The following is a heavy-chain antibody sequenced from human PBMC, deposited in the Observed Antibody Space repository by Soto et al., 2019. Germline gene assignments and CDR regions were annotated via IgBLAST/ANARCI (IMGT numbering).Heavy chain of an antibody. V-gene: IGHV4-59*08. D-gene: IGHD2-15*01. J-gene: IGHJ3*02. Sequence: QVQLQESGPGLVKPSETLSLTCTVSGGSISSYYWSWIRQPPGKGLEWIGYIYYSGTTNYNPSLKSRVTISVDTSKNQFSLKLSSVTAADTAVYYCVRHVYCSGGSCYSRPYDAFDIWGQGTMVTVSS. CDR3: VRHVYCSGGSCYSRPYDAFDI. CDR2: IYYSGTT. CDR1: GGSISSYY.